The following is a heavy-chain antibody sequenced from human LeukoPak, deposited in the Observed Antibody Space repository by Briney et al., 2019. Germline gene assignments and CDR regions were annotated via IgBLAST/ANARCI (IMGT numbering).Heavy chain of an antibody. Sequence: PGGSLRLSCAASGFTFSSYSMNWVRQAPGKGLEWVSYISSSSSTIYYADSVKGRFTISRDNAKNSLYLQMNSLRAEDTAVYYCARDSFWGGYYDSSGYYSPLEFGYWGQGTLVTVSS. CDR1: GFTFSSYS. CDR3: ARDSFWGGYYDSSGYYSPLEFGY. CDR2: ISSSSSTI. J-gene: IGHJ4*02. V-gene: IGHV3-48*01. D-gene: IGHD3-22*01.